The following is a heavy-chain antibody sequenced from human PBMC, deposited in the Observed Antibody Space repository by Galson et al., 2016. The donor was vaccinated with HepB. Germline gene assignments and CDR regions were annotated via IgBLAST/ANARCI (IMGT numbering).Heavy chain of an antibody. D-gene: IGHD6-19*01. Sequence: SLRLSCAASGFSFSTAGMSWVRQTPGRGLEWLSGITGRGDTTHYADSVKGRFTISRDNAKNSLYLQMNSLTAEDTAVYYCATRCRGWFYFDYWGQGTLVTVSS. CDR1: GFSFSTAG. CDR3: ATRCRGWFYFDY. CDR2: ITGRGDTT. J-gene: IGHJ4*02. V-gene: IGHV3-21*06.